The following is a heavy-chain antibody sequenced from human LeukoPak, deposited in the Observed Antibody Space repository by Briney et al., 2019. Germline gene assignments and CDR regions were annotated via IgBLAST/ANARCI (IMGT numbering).Heavy chain of an antibody. CDR2: ISYDGSNK. Sequence: GGSLRLSCAASGFTFSSYSMNWVRQAPGKGLEWVAVISYDGSNKYYADSVKGRFTISRDNSKNTLYLQMNSLRAEDTAVYYCAKKELALDYWGQGTLVTVSS. CDR1: GFTFSSYS. J-gene: IGHJ4*02. D-gene: IGHD1-1*01. CDR3: AKKELALDY. V-gene: IGHV3-30*18.